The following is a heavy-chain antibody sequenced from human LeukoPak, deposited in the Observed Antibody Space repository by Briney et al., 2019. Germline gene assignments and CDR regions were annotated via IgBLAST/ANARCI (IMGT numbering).Heavy chain of an antibody. CDR2: INHSGST. CDR1: GGSFSGYY. J-gene: IGHJ4*02. D-gene: IGHD3-22*01. CDR3: ASGVLGYYPFDY. Sequence: SETLTLTCAVYGGSFSGYYWSWIRQPPGKGLEWIGEINHSGSTNYNPSLKSRVTISVDTSKNQFSLKLSSVTAADTAVYYCASGVLGYYPFDYWGQGTLVTVSS. V-gene: IGHV4-34*01.